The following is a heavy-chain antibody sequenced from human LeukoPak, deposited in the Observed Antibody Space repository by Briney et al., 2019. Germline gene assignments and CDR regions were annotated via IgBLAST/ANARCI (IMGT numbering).Heavy chain of an antibody. CDR3: AKRGAEVGATVAPGDY. CDR1: GFTFSSYG. J-gene: IGHJ4*02. V-gene: IGHV3-23*01. D-gene: IGHD1-26*01. Sequence: GGSLRLSCAASGFTFSSYGMSWVRQAPGKGLEWVSAISGSGGSTYYADSVKGRFTISSDNSKNTLYLQMNSLRAEDTAVYYCAKRGAEVGATVAPGDYWGQGTLVTVSS. CDR2: ISGSGGST.